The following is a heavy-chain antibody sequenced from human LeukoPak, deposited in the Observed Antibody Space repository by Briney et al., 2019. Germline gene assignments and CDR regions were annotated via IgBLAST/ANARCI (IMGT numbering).Heavy chain of an antibody. D-gene: IGHD1-26*01. CDR3: ARGGAPTVNWFDP. Sequence: GASVKVSRTASGYTFTSYDINWVRQATGQGLEWMGWMNPNSGNTGYAQKFQGRVTMTRNTSISTAYMELSSLRSEDTAVYYCARGGAPTVNWFDPWGQGTLVTVSS. CDR1: GYTFTSYD. J-gene: IGHJ5*02. CDR2: MNPNSGNT. V-gene: IGHV1-8*01.